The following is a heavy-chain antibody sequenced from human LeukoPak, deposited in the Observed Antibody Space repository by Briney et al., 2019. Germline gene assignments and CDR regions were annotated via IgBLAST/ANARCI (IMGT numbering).Heavy chain of an antibody. CDR3: ARDVRVLYNYYMDV. Sequence: SETVSLTCSVSGGSITSDYWRWIRQPAGKGLEWIGRIYTGGTINYNPSLRSRVTMSVDTSKRQVSLNLMSVTAADTAVYYCARDVRVLYNYYMDVWGKGTTVIVSS. CDR1: GGSITSDY. V-gene: IGHV4-4*07. CDR2: IYTGGTI. J-gene: IGHJ6*03.